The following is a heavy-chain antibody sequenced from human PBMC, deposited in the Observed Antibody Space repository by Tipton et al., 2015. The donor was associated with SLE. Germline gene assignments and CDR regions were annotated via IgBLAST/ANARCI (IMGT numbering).Heavy chain of an antibody. J-gene: IGHJ4*02. CDR3: AKDTAWFGELLKSLFDY. V-gene: IGHV3-30*18. Sequence: SLRLSCAASGFTFSSYGMHWVRQAPGKGLEWVAVIWYDGSNKYYADSVKGRFTISRDNSKNTLYLQMNSLRAEDTAVYYCAKDTAWFGELLKSLFDYWGQGTLVTVSS. CDR1: GFTFSSYG. D-gene: IGHD3-10*01. CDR2: IWYDGSNK.